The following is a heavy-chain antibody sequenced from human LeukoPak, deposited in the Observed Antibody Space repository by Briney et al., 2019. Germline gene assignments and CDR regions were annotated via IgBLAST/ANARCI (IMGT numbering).Heavy chain of an antibody. CDR2: IYSSGYT. CDR3: ARVAAMSTHDAFDI. Sequence: SETLPLTCTVSGGSISSYYWRWIRQPAGKGLEWIGRIYSSGYTNYNPSLKSRVTMSVDTSKNQFSLKLSSVTAADTAVYYCARVAAMSTHDAFDIWGQGIMVTVSS. CDR1: GGSISSYY. J-gene: IGHJ3*02. V-gene: IGHV4-4*07. D-gene: IGHD5-18*01.